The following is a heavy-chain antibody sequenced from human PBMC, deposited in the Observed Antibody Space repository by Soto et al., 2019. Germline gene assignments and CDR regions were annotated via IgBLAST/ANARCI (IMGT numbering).Heavy chain of an antibody. V-gene: IGHV1-69*01. CDR1: GGTFSTYA. CDR3: ARLPDYFTRSGYYYGVDY. Sequence: QVQLVQSGAEVKKPGSSVKVSCKASGGTFSTYAISWVRQAPGHGLEWMGGIIPMFGTAKYAQKFQGRVTITADESTTTAYMELSSLGSDDTAVYYCARLPDYFTRSGYYYGVDYWGQGTLVTVSS. J-gene: IGHJ4*02. CDR2: IIPMFGTA. D-gene: IGHD3-22*01.